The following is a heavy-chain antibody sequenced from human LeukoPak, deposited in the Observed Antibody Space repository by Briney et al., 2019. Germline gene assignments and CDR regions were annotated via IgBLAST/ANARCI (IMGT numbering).Heavy chain of an antibody. CDR3: ARAFTTVVSSFGY. D-gene: IGHD4-23*01. V-gene: IGHV1-2*02. CDR1: GYTFTDNY. J-gene: IGHJ4*02. CDR2: INADSGDT. Sequence: ASVKVSCKASGYTFTDNYIHWVRQAPGQGLEWMGWINADSGDTKYAQKFQGRVTMTRDTSISTAYMELSRLRSDDTAVYYCARAFTTVVSSFGYWGQGTLVTVSS.